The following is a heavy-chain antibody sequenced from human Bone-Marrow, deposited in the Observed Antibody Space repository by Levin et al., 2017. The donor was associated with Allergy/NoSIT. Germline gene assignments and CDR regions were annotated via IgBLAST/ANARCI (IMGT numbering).Heavy chain of an antibody. Sequence: PSETLSLTCAVYSGSFSGYYWSWIRQPPGKGLEWIGEINDSENTNCNPSLKSRVTISLDTSKNQFSLKLNSVTAGDTAVYYCARQDSDNWFDPWGQGTLVTVSS. V-gene: IGHV4-34*01. CDR3: ARQDSDNWFDP. J-gene: IGHJ5*02. CDR2: INDSENT. D-gene: IGHD2-15*01. CDR1: SGSFSGYY.